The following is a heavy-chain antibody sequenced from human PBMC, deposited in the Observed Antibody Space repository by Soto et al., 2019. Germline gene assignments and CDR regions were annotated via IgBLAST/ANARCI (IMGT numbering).Heavy chain of an antibody. CDR3: AIHNYGSGSTYFAY. J-gene: IGHJ4*02. CDR1: GGSLSSYY. Sequence: SETLSLTSTVSGGSLSSYYCGWVRQPPGKGLEWIGYIYYSGSTNYNPSLTSRVTISVDTSKNQFSLKLNSMTAADTAVYYCAIHNYGSGSTYFAYWGQGTLVPVSS. V-gene: IGHV4-59*08. CDR2: IYYSGST. D-gene: IGHD3-10*01.